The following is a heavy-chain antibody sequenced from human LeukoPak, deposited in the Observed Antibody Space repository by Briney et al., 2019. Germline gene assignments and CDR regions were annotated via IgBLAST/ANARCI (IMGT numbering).Heavy chain of an antibody. CDR2: IYYSGST. CDR3: ARADFWSGPVDY. V-gene: IGHV4-59*01. Sequence: SETLSLPCTVSGGSISSYYWSWIRQPPGKGLEWIGYIYYSGSTNYNPSLKSRVTISVDTSKNQFSLKLSSVTAADTAVYYCARADFWSGPVDYWGQGTLVTVSS. D-gene: IGHD3-3*01. CDR1: GGSISSYY. J-gene: IGHJ4*02.